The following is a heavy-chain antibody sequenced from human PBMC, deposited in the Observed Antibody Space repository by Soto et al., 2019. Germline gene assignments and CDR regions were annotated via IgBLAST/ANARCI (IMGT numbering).Heavy chain of an antibody. V-gene: IGHV3-48*02. Sequence: EVQLVESGGGLVQPGGSLRLSCAASGFTFSSYSMNWVRQAPGKGLEWVSYISSSSSAIYYADSVKGRLTISRDNAKNSLDLQMNSLRDEDTAVYYCARGWGCSGGSCYSDYWGQGTLVTVSS. J-gene: IGHJ4*02. CDR3: ARGWGCSGGSCYSDY. CDR1: GFTFSSYS. CDR2: ISSSSSAI. D-gene: IGHD2-15*01.